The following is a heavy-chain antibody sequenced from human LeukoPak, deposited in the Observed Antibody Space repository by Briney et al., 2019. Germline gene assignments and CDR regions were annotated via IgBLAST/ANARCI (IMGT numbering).Heavy chain of an antibody. Sequence: GGSLRLSCAASGFTFSSYNVNWVRQAPGKGLEWVSYISSSSSSIYYADSVQGRFAISRDNAKNSLYLQMNSLRAEDTAVYYCARWLSYKMDSNGFLDYWGQGTLVTVSS. V-gene: IGHV3-48*01. J-gene: IGHJ4*02. D-gene: IGHD3-22*01. CDR2: ISSSSSSI. CDR3: ARWLSYKMDSNGFLDY. CDR1: GFTFSSYN.